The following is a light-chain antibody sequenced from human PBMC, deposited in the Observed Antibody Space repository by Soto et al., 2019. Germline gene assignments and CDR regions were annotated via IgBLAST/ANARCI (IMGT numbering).Light chain of an antibody. J-gene: IGLJ3*02. CDR1: SGHSSYA. Sequence: QLVLTQSPSASASLGASVKLTCTLSSGHSSYAIAWHQQQPEKGPRFLMKLYSDGTHNNGDGIPDRFSGSSSGAERYLTISSLQSEDEADYYCQTWGTAFRVFGGGTQLTVL. CDR3: QTWGTAFRV. V-gene: IGLV4-69*01. CDR2: LYSDGTH.